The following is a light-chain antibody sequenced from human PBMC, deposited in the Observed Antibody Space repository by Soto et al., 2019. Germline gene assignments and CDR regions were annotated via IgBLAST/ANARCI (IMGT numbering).Light chain of an antibody. CDR2: SNT. CDR3: GTWDNSLSAVV. V-gene: IGLV1-51*01. CDR1: SSNIGVKP. Sequence: QSVLTQPPSVSAAPGQKVTIYCSGSSSNIGVKPVSWYQQLPRTAPKLLIYSNTERPSGIPDRFSASKSGTSATLGITGLQTGDEADYYCGTWDNSLSAVVFGGGTKLTVL. J-gene: IGLJ2*01.